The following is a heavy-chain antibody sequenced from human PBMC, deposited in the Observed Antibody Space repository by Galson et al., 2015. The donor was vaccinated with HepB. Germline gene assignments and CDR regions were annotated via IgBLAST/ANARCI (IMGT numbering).Heavy chain of an antibody. J-gene: IGHJ4*02. CDR2: IWYDGNNK. CDR3: ARRYSSSWYYFDY. Sequence: SLRLSCAASGFIFSSYGMHWVRQAPGKGLEWVALIWYDGNNKYYADSVKGRFTISRDNSKSTLYLQMNSLRAEDTAVYYCARRYSSSWYYFDYWGQGTLVTVSS. D-gene: IGHD6-13*01. CDR1: GFIFSSYG. V-gene: IGHV3-33*01.